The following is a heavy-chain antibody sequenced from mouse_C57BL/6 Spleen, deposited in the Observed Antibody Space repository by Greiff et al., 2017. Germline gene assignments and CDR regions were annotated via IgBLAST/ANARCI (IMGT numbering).Heavy chain of an antibody. V-gene: IGHV3-6*01. D-gene: IGHD1-1*01. Sequence: DVKLQESGPGLVKPSQSLSLTCSVTGYSITSGYYWNWIRQFPGNKLEWMGYISYDGSNNYNPSLKNRISITRDTSKNQFFLKLNSVTTEDTATYYCASTTVVARYYAMDYWGQGTSVTVAS. CDR1: GYSITSGYY. J-gene: IGHJ4*01. CDR2: ISYDGSN. CDR3: ASTTVVARYYAMDY.